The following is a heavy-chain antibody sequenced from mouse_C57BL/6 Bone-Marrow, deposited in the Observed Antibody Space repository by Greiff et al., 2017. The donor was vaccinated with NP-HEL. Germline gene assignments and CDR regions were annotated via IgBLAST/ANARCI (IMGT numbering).Heavy chain of an antibody. V-gene: IGHV14-3*01. CDR3: ASSRGLGRDYYAMDY. Sequence: EVNLVESVAELVRPGASVKLSCTASGFNIKNTYMHWVKQRPEQGLEWIGRIDPANGNTKYAPKFQGKATITADTSSNTAYLQLSSLTSEDTAIYYCASSRGLGRDYYAMDYWGQGTSVTVSS. CDR1: GFNIKNTY. D-gene: IGHD4-1*01. J-gene: IGHJ4*01. CDR2: IDPANGNT.